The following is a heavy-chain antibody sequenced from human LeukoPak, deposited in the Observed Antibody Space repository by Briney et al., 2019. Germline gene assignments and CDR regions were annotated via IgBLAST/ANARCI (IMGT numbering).Heavy chain of an antibody. Sequence: GGSLRLSCAASGFTFSTYWMHWARQAPGKGLVWVSHINSDGSWTSYADSVKGRFTISKDNAKNTVYLQMNNLRAEDTAVYYCVSFYETYWGRGTLVTVSS. V-gene: IGHV3-74*01. CDR1: GFTFSTYW. CDR3: VSFYETY. CDR2: INSDGSWT. J-gene: IGHJ4*02. D-gene: IGHD2-2*01.